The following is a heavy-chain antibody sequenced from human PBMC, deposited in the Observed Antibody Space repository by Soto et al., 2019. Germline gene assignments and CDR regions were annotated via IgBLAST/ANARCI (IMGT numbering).Heavy chain of an antibody. CDR3: AKDRDSSGYYYRNY. Sequence: EVQLLESGGGLVQPGGSLRLSCAASGFTFSSYAMSWVRQAPGKGLEWVSAISGTGDSTYYADSVKGRFTISRDNCKNTLDLQINSLRAEDTAVYYCAKDRDSSGYYYRNYWGQGTLVTVSS. CDR1: GFTFSSYA. D-gene: IGHD3-22*01. V-gene: IGHV3-23*01. CDR2: ISGTGDST. J-gene: IGHJ4*02.